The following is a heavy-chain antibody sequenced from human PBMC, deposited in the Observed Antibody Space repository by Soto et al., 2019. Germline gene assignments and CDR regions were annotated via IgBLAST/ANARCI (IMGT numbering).Heavy chain of an antibody. CDR3: AKEGLNYDFWSGYYPIDY. V-gene: IGHV3-23*01. CDR1: GFTFSSYA. CDR2: ISGSGGST. J-gene: IGHJ4*02. Sequence: GGSLRLSCAASGFTFSSYAMSWVRQAPGKGLEWVSAISGSGGSTYYADSVKGRFTISRDNSKNTLYLQMNSLRAEDTAVYYCAKEGLNYDFWSGYYPIDYWGQGTLVTVSS. D-gene: IGHD3-3*01.